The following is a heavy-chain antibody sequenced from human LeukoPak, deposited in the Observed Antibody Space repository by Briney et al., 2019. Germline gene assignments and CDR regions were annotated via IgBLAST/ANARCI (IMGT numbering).Heavy chain of an antibody. CDR3: EREVNSSGWKVYYYYGMDV. Sequence: ASVKVSCKASGYTFTGYYMHGVRQAPGQGPEWMGWINPNMGGTNYAQQFQGRVTMTRDTSISTAYMELSRMRSDATAVYYCEREVNSSGWKVYYYYGMDVWGQGTTVTVSS. CDR1: GYTFTGYY. CDR2: INPNMGGT. D-gene: IGHD6-19*01. V-gene: IGHV1-2*02. J-gene: IGHJ6*02.